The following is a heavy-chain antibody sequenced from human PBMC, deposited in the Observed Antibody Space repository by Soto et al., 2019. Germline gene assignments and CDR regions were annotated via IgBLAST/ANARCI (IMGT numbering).Heavy chain of an antibody. CDR1: GGSISSGDYS. CDR2: IYHSGST. J-gene: IGHJ4*02. D-gene: IGHD3-22*01. Sequence: SETLSLTCAGSGGSISSGDYSWSWIRQPPGKGLEWIGYIYHSGSTYYNPSLKSRVTISVDRSKNQFSLKLSSVTAADTAVYYRAGSGYYPNYFDYWGQGTLVTVSS. V-gene: IGHV4-30-2*01. CDR3: AGSGYYPNYFDY.